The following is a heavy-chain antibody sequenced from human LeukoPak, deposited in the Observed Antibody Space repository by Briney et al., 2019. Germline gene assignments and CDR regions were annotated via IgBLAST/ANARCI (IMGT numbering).Heavy chain of an antibody. CDR2: ISSSSSYI. CDR3: ARGPLYSSGWDLGYYFDY. V-gene: IGHV3-21*01. D-gene: IGHD6-19*01. J-gene: IGHJ4*02. Sequence: PGGSLRLSCAASGFTFSSYSMNWVRQAPGKGLEWVSSISSSSSYIYYADSVKGRFTISRDNAKNSLYLQMNSLRAEDTAVYYCARGPLYSSGWDLGYYFDYWGQGTLVTVSS. CDR1: GFTFSSYS.